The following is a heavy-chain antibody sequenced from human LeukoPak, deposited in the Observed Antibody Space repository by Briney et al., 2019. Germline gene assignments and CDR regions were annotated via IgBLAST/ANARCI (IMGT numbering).Heavy chain of an antibody. CDR1: GLTLSGYW. J-gene: IGHJ4*02. V-gene: IGHV3-74*01. Sequence: GGSLRPSCAASGLTLSGYWMHWVRQVPGKGLMWVTGISSDGRDRRYADSVKGRFTISRDNARNTLYLQMNSLRDEDSGIYYCGRDVEGPRAFDYWGQGTLVTVS. D-gene: IGHD2-21*01. CDR3: GRDVEGPRAFDY. CDR2: ISSDGRDR.